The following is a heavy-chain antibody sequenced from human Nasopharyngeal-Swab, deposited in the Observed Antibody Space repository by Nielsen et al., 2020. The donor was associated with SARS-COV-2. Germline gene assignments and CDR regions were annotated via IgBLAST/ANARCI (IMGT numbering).Heavy chain of an antibody. CDR3: AREQGEGELLFDY. J-gene: IGHJ4*02. V-gene: IGHV3-20*01. CDR1: GFTFSRYS. Sequence: GSLRPSCAASGFTFSRYSMNLVRQAPGKGVEGVSGINWNGSSTGYADSVKGRFTISRDNAKNSLYLQMNSLRAEDTALYHCAREQGEGELLFDYWGQGTLVTVSS. D-gene: IGHD1-26*01. CDR2: INWNGSST.